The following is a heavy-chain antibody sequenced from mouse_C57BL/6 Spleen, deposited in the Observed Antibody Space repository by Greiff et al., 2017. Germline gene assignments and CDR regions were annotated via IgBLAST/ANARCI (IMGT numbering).Heavy chain of an antibody. Sequence: QVQLKQSGAELVRPGASVTLSCKASGYTFTDYEMHWVKQTPVHGLEWIGAIDPETGGTAYNQKFKGKAILTADKSSSTAYMELRSLTSEDSAVYYCTKKGLRHSFDYWGQGTTLTVSS. CDR1: GYTFTDYE. J-gene: IGHJ2*01. CDR3: TKKGLRHSFDY. D-gene: IGHD3-3*01. V-gene: IGHV1-15*01. CDR2: IDPETGGT.